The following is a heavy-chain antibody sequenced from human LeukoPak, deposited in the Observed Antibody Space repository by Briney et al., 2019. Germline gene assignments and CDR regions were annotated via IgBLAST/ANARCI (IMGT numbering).Heavy chain of an antibody. Sequence: GGSLRLSCTASGLTFSEYAMTWVRQAPGKGLEWVSTITAGGSHTYYPDSVKGRFAISRDNSKNTLYLQMNSLRVEDTAVYYCANLNVPWGQGTLVTVSS. J-gene: IGHJ5*02. CDR3: ANLNVP. D-gene: IGHD1-1*01. V-gene: IGHV3-23*01. CDR2: ITAGGSHT. CDR1: GLTFSEYA.